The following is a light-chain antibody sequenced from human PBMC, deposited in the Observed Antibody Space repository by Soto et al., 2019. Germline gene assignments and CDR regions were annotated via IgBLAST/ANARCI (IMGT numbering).Light chain of an antibody. V-gene: IGKV1-13*02. CDR3: QQFNSYPYT. J-gene: IGKJ2*01. CDR1: QGISSA. Sequence: AIQLTQSPSSLSASVGARVTITCRASQGISSALAWYQQKPGKAPKLLIYDASSLESVVPSRFSGSGSGTDFTLTISSLQPEDFATYYCQQFNSYPYTFGQGTKLEIK. CDR2: DAS.